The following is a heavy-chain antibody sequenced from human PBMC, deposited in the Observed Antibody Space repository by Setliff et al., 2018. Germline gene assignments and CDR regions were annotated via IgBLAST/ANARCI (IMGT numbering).Heavy chain of an antibody. V-gene: IGHV4-39*01. CDR2: IDYSGNT. CDR3: ARHRRSCSGASCHFDY. J-gene: IGHJ4*02. D-gene: IGHD2-15*01. Sequence: SETLSLTCTVSGDSISGVSHYWGWIRQSPGRGLEWLGSIDYSGNTFYNPSLKSRVSMSVDTSTKQFSLMLSSMTAADATVYYCARHRRSCSGASCHFDYWGRGALVTRLL. CDR1: GDSISGVSHY.